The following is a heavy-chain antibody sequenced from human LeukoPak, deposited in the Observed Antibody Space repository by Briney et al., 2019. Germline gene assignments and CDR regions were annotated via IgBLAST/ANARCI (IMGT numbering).Heavy chain of an antibody. CDR2: IYYSGST. CDR3: ARYGSGTYRQFDY. D-gene: IGHD3-10*01. Sequence: PSQTLSLTCTVSGGSISSGGYYWSWIRQHPGKGLEWIGYIYYSGSTYYNPSLKSRVTISVDTSKNQFSLKLSSVTAADTAVYYCARYGSGTYRQFDYWGQGTLVTVSS. J-gene: IGHJ4*02. V-gene: IGHV4-31*03. CDR1: GGSISSGGYY.